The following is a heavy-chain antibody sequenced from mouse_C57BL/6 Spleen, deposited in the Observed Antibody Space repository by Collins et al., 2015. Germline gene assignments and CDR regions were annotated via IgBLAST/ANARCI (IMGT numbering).Heavy chain of an antibody. CDR3: ARATVVAMDY. V-gene: IGHV1-58*01. Sequence: VQLQQPGAELVKPGASVKMSCKASGYTFTSYWITWVKQRPGQGLEWIGYIYIGNGYTEYNEKFKGKATLTSDTSSSTAYMQLSSLTSEDSAIYFCARATVVAMDYWGQGTSVTVSS. D-gene: IGHD1-1*01. J-gene: IGHJ4*01. CDR1: GYTFTSYW. CDR2: IYIGNGYT.